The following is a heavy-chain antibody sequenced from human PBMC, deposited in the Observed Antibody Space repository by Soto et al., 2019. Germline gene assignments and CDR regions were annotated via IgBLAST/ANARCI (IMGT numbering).Heavy chain of an antibody. J-gene: IGHJ4*02. CDR3: ARVPGRL. D-gene: IGHD3-10*01. Sequence: QLVETGGGLIQPGTSLTLSCAASGFSVSRNYMTWVRQAPGKGLEWVSFVYSGAATFYADSVKGRVILSRDDSQNTMYLQMNTLRAEDTAVYYCARVPGRLWGRGTLVTVAS. V-gene: IGHV3-53*02. CDR2: VYSGAAT. CDR1: GFSVSRNY.